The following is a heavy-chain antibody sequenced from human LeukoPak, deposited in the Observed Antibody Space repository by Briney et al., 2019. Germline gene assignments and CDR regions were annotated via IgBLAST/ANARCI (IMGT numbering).Heavy chain of an antibody. CDR3: ARGGGYYPIDY. J-gene: IGHJ4*02. V-gene: IGHV3-30-3*01. CDR1: GFIFSSDA. CDR2: ISYDGNNE. D-gene: IGHD2-15*01. Sequence: GGSLRLSCAASGFIFSSDAMHWVRQAPGRGLEWVALISYDGNNEYYADSVKGRFTVSRDNSKNTLYLQMNSLRGEDTAVYYCARGGGYYPIDYWGQGTLVTVSS.